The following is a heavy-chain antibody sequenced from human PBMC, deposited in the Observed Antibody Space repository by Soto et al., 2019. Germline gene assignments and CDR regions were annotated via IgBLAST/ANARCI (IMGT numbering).Heavy chain of an antibody. CDR1: AFTFSTSD. D-gene: IGHD3-9*01. Sequence: HPGESRGLSCSLSAFTFSTSDMRWVRQARGKGLEVVASISPNGVRMYYADSVKGRSTISREKCKNTPDLQVTSLRTGDTAVYCCFKLTDYWGQGTMVTVSS. CDR2: ISPNGVRM. CDR3: FKLTDY. J-gene: IGHJ4*02. V-gene: IGHV3-64D*06.